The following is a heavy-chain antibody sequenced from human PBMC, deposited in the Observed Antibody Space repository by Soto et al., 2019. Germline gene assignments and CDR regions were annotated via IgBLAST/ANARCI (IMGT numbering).Heavy chain of an antibody. CDR3: AKDRGPCSGNKCSSLYYYYGMDV. V-gene: IGHV3-30-3*01. CDR2: ISYDGDNK. CDR1: GFTFRNYA. Sequence: QVQLVESGGGVVQPGRSLTLSCAASGFTFRNYAMHWVRQAPGKGLEWVATISYDGDNKYYTDSVKGPFTISRDNSKNTLYLEMNSLRTEDTALYYCAKDRGPCSGNKCSSLYYYYGMDVWGQGTTVTVSS. J-gene: IGHJ6*02. D-gene: IGHD2-15*01.